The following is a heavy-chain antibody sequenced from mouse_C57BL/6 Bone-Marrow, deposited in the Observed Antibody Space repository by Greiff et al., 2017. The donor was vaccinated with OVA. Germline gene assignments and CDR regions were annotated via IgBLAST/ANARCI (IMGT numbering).Heavy chain of an antibody. CDR2: ISSGGSDT. CDR1: GFTFSSYG. D-gene: IGHD4-1*01. CDR3: ARKLGWYYFDY. Sequence: EVQLVESGGDLVKPGGSLKLSCAASGFTFSSYGMSWVRQTPDKRLEWVATISSGGSDTYYPDSVKGPFTISKDNATNTMYLQMSSLKSEDTALYYRARKLGWYYFDYWGQGTTLTVSS. J-gene: IGHJ2*01. V-gene: IGHV5-6*01.